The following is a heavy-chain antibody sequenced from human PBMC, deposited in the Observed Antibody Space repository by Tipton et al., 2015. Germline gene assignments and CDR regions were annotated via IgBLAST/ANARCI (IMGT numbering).Heavy chain of an antibody. D-gene: IGHD1-1*01. Sequence: TLSFTCDVSGVSISSRNWWSWVRQPPGKGLERIGEMYYGGTTNYNPSLKSRVTMSLDKAKNQFSLKLRSVTAADTAVYYCARLRVAPTGGGFDYWGQGTLVTVSS. CDR1: GVSISSRNW. CDR3: ARLRVAPTGGGFDY. CDR2: MYYGGTT. V-gene: IGHV4-4*02. J-gene: IGHJ4*02.